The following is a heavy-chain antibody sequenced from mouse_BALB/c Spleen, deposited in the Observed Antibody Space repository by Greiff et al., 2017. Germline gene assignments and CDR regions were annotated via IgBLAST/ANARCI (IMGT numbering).Heavy chain of an antibody. J-gene: IGHJ3*01. CDR2: ISSGGST. CDR1: GFTFSSYA. Sequence: EVQRVESGGGLVKPGGSLKLSCAASGFTFSSYAMSWVRQTPEKRLEWVASISSGGSTYYPDSVKGRFTISRDNARNILYLQMSSLRSEDTAMYYCARGRALTPWFAYWGQGTLVTVSA. CDR3: ARGRALTPWFAY. V-gene: IGHV5-6-5*01. D-gene: IGHD3-1*01.